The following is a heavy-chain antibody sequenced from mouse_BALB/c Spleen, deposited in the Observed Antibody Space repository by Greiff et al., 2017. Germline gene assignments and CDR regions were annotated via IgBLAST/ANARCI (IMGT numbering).Heavy chain of an antibody. Sequence: VKLVESGAELMKPGASVKISCKATGYPFSSYWIEWVKQMPGHGLEWIGEILPGSGSTNYNEKFKGKATFTAATSSNTAYMQLSSLTSEDSAVYYCARFYYDPYFDYWGQGTTLTVSS. D-gene: IGHD2-4*01. V-gene: IGHV1-9*01. CDR2: ILPGSGST. CDR3: ARFYYDPYFDY. CDR1: GYPFSSYW. J-gene: IGHJ2*01.